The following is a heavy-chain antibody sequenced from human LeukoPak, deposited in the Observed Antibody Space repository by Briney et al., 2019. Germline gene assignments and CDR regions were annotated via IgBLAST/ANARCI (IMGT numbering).Heavy chain of an antibody. Sequence: ASVKVSCKASGYTFTSYGISWVRQAPGQGLEWMGWISAYNGNTNYAQKLQGRVTMTTDTSTSTAYMELRSLRSDDTAVYYCWAYYGSGSYYNVLDYWGQGTLVTVSS. V-gene: IGHV1-18*01. CDR2: ISAYNGNT. CDR3: WAYYGSGSYYNVLDY. CDR1: GYTFTSYG. D-gene: IGHD3-10*01. J-gene: IGHJ4*02.